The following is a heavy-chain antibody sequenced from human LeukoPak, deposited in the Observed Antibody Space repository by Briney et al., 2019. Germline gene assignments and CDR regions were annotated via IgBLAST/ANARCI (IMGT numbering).Heavy chain of an antibody. CDR1: AGSISSGSYY. Sequence: TLSLTCTVSAGSISSGSYYWSWIRQPAGKGLEWIGRIYTSGSTNYNPSLKSRVTISVDTPKNQFSLKLSSVTAADTAVYYCARDLGDSSSWYYKDYYYMDVWGKGTTVTVSS. J-gene: IGHJ6*03. V-gene: IGHV4-61*02. D-gene: IGHD6-13*01. CDR3: ARDLGDSSSWYYKDYYYMDV. CDR2: IYTSGST.